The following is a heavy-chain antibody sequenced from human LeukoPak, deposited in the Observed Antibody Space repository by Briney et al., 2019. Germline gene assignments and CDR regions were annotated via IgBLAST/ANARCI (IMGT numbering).Heavy chain of an antibody. CDR3: ARFRYGDYVDY. CDR2: INPNSGGT. Sequence: ASVKVSCKASGYTFTGYYMHWVRQAPGQGLEWMGRINPNSGGTNYAQKFKGRVTMTRDTSISTAYMELSRLRSDDTAVYYCARFRYGDYVDYWGQGTLVTVSS. CDR1: GYTFTGYY. J-gene: IGHJ4*02. V-gene: IGHV1-2*06. D-gene: IGHD4-17*01.